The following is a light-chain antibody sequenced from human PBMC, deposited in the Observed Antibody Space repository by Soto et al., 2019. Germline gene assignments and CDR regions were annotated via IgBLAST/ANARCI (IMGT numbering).Light chain of an antibody. CDR3: LQDYNYPRT. J-gene: IGKJ1*01. Sequence: IQMTPSPSSLSASVGDRVTITCRASQGIRNDLGWYQQKSGKAPKLLIYAASSLQSGVPSRFSGSGSGTDFTLTISRLQPEDFATYYCLQDYNYPRTFGQGTKVDI. V-gene: IGKV1-6*01. CDR2: AAS. CDR1: QGIRND.